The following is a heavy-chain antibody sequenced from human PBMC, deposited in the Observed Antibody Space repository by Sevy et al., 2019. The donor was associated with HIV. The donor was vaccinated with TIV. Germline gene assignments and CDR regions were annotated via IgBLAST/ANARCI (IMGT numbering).Heavy chain of an antibody. CDR2: IWSDGAYQ. Sequence: GGSLRLSCAATGFTFSNYAMHWVRQAPGKGMKWVAIIWSDGAYQYHGDSVKGRFTISRDNSKNTLYLQMNNVRVEDTAVYYCARGGYYYDNAAYYALDSWGQGTLVTVSS. D-gene: IGHD3-22*01. CDR1: GFTFSNYA. V-gene: IGHV3-33*01. CDR3: ARGGYYYDNAAYYALDS. J-gene: IGHJ4*02.